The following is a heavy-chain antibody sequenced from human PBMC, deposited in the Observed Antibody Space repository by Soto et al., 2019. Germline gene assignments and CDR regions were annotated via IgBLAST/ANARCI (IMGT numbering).Heavy chain of an antibody. J-gene: IGHJ4*02. V-gene: IGHV3-23*01. CDR2: ISGTGGST. Sequence: GRPQRLSSTAAGVKFINYASNRVRQATGKGLEWVATISGTGGSTYYADSVKGRFTISRDNSKNTLYLQMNSLRVEDTAVYYCAKDRLGGNFDYWGQGTQVTVSS. CDR3: AKDRLGGNFDY. CDR1: GVKFINYA.